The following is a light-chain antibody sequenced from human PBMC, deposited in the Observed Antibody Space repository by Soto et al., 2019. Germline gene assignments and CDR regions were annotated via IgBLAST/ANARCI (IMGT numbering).Light chain of an antibody. Sequence: EIVLTQSPGILSLSPGERATLSCRASQSVSSGDLAWYQQKPGQAPRLRIYGASSGATGIPDRFSGSGSGTDSTLTISRLEHEDFAVYYCQQYGSSPWTFGEGTKVEIK. V-gene: IGKV3-20*01. CDR1: QSVSSGD. CDR2: GAS. J-gene: IGKJ1*01. CDR3: QQYGSSPWT.